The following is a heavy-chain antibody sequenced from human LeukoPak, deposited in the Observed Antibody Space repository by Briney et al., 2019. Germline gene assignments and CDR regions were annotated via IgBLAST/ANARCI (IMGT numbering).Heavy chain of an antibody. CDR3: AKENRVRGVITWFDP. CDR2: ISSSGGCT. Sequence: GGSLRLSCAASGFTFSSYSMSWVRQAPGKGLEWVSAISSSGGCTYYADSVKGRFTISRDNSKNTLYLQMNSLRAEDTAVYYCAKENRVRGVITWFDPWGQGTLVTVSS. D-gene: IGHD3-10*01. V-gene: IGHV3-23*01. J-gene: IGHJ5*02. CDR1: GFTFSSYS.